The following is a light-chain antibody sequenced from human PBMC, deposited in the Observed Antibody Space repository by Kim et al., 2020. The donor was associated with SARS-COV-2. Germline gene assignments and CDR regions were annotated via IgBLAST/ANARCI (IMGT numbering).Light chain of an antibody. Sequence: QSALTQPASVSGSPGQAFTISCTGTRSDVGSYNFVSWYQKYPGKAPKLIIYEGTKRPSGVADRFSGSQSGNTAFLTISGLQAEDEADYYCCSYAGSNNWVFGGGTKLTVL. CDR2: EGT. V-gene: IGLV2-23*01. J-gene: IGLJ3*02. CDR3: CSYAGSNNWV. CDR1: RSDVGSYNF.